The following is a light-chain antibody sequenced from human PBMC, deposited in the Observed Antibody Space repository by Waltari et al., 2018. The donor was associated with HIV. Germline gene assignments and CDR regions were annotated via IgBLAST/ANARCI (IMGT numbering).Light chain of an antibody. CDR1: NIGSKG. J-gene: IGLJ1*01. CDR3: QLWDGTSDHPGV. V-gene: IGLV3-21*04. CDR2: YDS. Sequence: SYVLTQPPSVSVAPGKTARITCGGNNIGSKGVHWYQQKPGQAPVLVIYYDSHRPSGIPERFSGSKSGNTATLTISRVEAGDEADYYCQLWDGTSDHPGVFGTGTQVTVL.